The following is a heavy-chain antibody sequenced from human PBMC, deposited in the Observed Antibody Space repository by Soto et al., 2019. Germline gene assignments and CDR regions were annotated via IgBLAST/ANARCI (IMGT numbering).Heavy chain of an antibody. D-gene: IGHD4-17*01. Sequence: SQTLSLTCAISGASFSSNIAACNCIRQSPSRGLEWLGRTYYRSKWYNDYAVSVKSRITINPDTSKNQFSLQLNSVTPEDTAVYYCARYLPYGDYFDYWGQGTLVTVSS. CDR2: TYYRSKWYN. J-gene: IGHJ4*02. V-gene: IGHV6-1*01. CDR3: ARYLPYGDYFDY. CDR1: GASFSSNIAA.